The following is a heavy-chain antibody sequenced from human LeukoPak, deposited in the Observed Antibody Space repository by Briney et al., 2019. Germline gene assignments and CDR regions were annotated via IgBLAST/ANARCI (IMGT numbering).Heavy chain of an antibody. CDR2: INQDGSQT. V-gene: IGHV3-7*03. CDR1: GFSTSRSW. Sequence: GGPLRLSCAGSGFSTSRSWMSWVRQAPGKGLEWVANINQDGSQTYYVDSVKGRFTITRDNAKNSLFLQMNSLRAEDTAMYYCTRDQSWGQGTLVTVSS. J-gene: IGHJ4*02. CDR3: TRDQS.